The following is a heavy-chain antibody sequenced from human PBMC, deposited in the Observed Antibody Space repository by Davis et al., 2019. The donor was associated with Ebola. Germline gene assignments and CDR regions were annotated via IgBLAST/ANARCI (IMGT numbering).Heavy chain of an antibody. V-gene: IGHV1-3*01. D-gene: IGHD3-3*01. J-gene: IGHJ6*02. Sequence: ASVKVSCKASGYTFTSYAMHWVRQAPGQRLEWMGWINAGNGNTKYSQKFQGRVTITRDTSASTAYMELSSLRSEDTAVYYCASGGFGVVGTNYYYGMDVWGQGTTVTVSS. CDR2: INAGNGNT. CDR1: GYTFTSYA. CDR3: ASGGFGVVGTNYYYGMDV.